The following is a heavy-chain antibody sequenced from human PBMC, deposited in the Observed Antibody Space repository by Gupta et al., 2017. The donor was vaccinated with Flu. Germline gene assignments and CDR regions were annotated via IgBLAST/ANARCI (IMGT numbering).Heavy chain of an antibody. Sequence: QVQLVQSGAEVKKPGASVKVSCKASGYTFTGYYMHWVRQAPGQGLEWMGWINPNSGGTNYAQKVQGWVTMTRDTSISTAYMELSRLRSDDTAVYYCARGFPYSSGWDFDYWGQGTLVTVSS. CDR3: ARGFPYSSGWDFDY. CDR1: GYTFTGYY. CDR2: INPNSGGT. V-gene: IGHV1-2*04. D-gene: IGHD6-19*01. J-gene: IGHJ4*02.